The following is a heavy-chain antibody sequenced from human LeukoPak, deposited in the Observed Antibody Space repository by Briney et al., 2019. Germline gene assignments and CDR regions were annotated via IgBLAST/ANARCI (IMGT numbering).Heavy chain of an antibody. CDR3: AKDYAYVWGSYRYYRSKFFDY. CDR1: GFTFSSYG. V-gene: IGHV3-30*18. J-gene: IGHJ4*02. D-gene: IGHD3-16*02. CDR2: ISYDGSNK. Sequence: GRSLRLSCAASGFTFSSYGMHWVRQAPGKGLEWVAVISYDGSNKYYADSVKGRFTISRDNSKNTLYLQMNSLRAEDTAVYYCAKDYAYVWGSYRYYRSKFFDYWGQGTLVTVSS.